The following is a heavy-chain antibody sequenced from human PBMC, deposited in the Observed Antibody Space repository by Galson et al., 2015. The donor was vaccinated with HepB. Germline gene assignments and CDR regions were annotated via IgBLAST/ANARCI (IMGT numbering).Heavy chain of an antibody. CDR2: IYPGDSDT. V-gene: IGHV5-51*01. Sequence: QSGAEVKKPGESLKISCKGSGYSFTGYWIGWVRQMPGKGLEWMGIIYPGDSDTRYSPSFEGQVTFSADKSITNAYLQWSSLKASDTAMYYCARHSPIAGTLDAFDAWGQGTVVTVSS. D-gene: IGHD2-15*01. CDR3: ARHSPIAGTLDAFDA. J-gene: IGHJ3*01. CDR1: GYSFTGYW.